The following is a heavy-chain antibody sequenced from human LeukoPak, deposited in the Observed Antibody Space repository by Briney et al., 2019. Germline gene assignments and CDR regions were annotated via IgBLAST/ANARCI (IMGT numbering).Heavy chain of an antibody. CDR2: IIPIFGTP. J-gene: IGHJ4*02. CDR3: ARDNKWELFALDY. Sequence: SVKVSCKASGGTFNSYAISWVRQAPGQGLEWMGGIIPIFGTPKYAQKYQGRVTVTADESTSTAYMELSSLTSEDTAVYYCARDNKWELFALDYWGQGTLVTVSS. CDR1: GGTFNSYA. V-gene: IGHV1-69*13. D-gene: IGHD1-26*01.